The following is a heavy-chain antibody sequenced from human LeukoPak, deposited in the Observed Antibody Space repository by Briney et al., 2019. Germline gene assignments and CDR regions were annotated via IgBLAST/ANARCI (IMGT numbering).Heavy chain of an antibody. D-gene: IGHD6-19*01. Sequence: GGSLRLSCAASGFTFSSYWMHWVRQAPGKGLVWVSRVNPQGSETSYADSVRGRFTISRDNAKDAQHLQMDNLRAEDTAVYYCARARWSSTGWFFGYWGQGTLVTVSS. CDR3: ARARWSSTGWFFGY. V-gene: IGHV3-74*01. J-gene: IGHJ4*02. CDR2: VNPQGSET. CDR1: GFTFSSYW.